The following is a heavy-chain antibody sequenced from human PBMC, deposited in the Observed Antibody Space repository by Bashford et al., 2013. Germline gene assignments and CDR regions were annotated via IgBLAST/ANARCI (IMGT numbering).Heavy chain of an antibody. D-gene: IGHD3-22*01. CDR1: GGSINSYY. V-gene: IGHV4-59*01. J-gene: IGHJ3*02. CDR3: ARDRVVRTNEAFDI. CDR2: IYYSGST. Sequence: SETLSLTCTVSGGSINSYYWSWIRQPPGKGLEWIGYIYYSGSTSYNPSLKSRVTISLDTSKNQFSLKLRSVTAADTAVYYCARDRVVRTNEAFDIWGQGTSGHRLL.